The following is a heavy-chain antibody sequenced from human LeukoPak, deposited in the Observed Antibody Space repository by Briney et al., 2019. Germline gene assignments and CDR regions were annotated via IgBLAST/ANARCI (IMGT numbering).Heavy chain of an antibody. Sequence: SGGSLRLSCAVSGFTFSAYAIHCVRQAPGKGLEWVAMIWYDGNNKNYADSAKGRFTISRDNSKNTVYLQLSGLRPADTAVYYCARDAEDYFDSSASFDSWGQGTLVTVSS. CDR3: ARDAEDYFDSSASFDS. V-gene: IGHV3-30*04. CDR2: IWYDGNNK. D-gene: IGHD3-22*01. CDR1: GFTFSAYA. J-gene: IGHJ4*02.